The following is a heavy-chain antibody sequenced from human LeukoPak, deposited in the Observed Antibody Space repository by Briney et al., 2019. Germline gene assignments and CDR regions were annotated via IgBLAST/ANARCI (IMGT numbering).Heavy chain of an antibody. Sequence: ASVKVSCKASGYTFTGYYMHWVRQAPGQGLEWMGWISAYNGNTNYAQKLQDRVTMTTDTSTSTSYMELRSLRSDDKAVYYCARPQVGQGGGGYLYYYYYMDVWGKGTTVTVSS. V-gene: IGHV1-18*04. CDR3: ARPQVGQGGGGYLYYYYYMDV. CDR2: ISAYNGNT. D-gene: IGHD2-15*01. CDR1: GYTFTGYY. J-gene: IGHJ6*03.